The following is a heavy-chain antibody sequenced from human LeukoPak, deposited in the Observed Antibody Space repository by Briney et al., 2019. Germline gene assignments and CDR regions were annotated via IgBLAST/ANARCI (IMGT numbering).Heavy chain of an antibody. CDR1: EFTFSSYW. V-gene: IGHV3-30-3*01. D-gene: IGHD4-17*01. CDR3: ARGTGYGVFDY. CDR2: ISSDGINK. J-gene: IGHJ4*02. Sequence: GGSLRLSCAASEFTFSSYWMSWVRQVPGKGLEWVAFISSDGINKYYGDSVKGRFTISRGNSKNTPYLPMNSLRPEDTAVYYCARGTGYGVFDYWGQGTLVTVSS.